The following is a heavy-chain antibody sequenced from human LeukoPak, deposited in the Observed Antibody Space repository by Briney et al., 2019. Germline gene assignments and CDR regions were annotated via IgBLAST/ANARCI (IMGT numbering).Heavy chain of an antibody. Sequence: ASVKVSCKASGYTFTGYYMHWVRQAPGQGLEWMGWINPNSGGTNYAQRFQGRVTMTRDTSISTAYMELSRLRSDDTAVYYCARPYYDSSGRIDYWGQGTLVTVSS. D-gene: IGHD3-22*01. J-gene: IGHJ4*02. CDR2: INPNSGGT. CDR3: ARPYYDSSGRIDY. V-gene: IGHV1-2*02. CDR1: GYTFTGYY.